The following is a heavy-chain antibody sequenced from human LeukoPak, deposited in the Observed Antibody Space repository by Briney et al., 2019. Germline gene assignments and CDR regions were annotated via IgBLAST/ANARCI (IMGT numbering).Heavy chain of an antibody. J-gene: IGHJ4*03. CDR3: ARGPTISETGYFDY. D-gene: IGHD1-1*01. CDR2: INHRGDT. V-gene: IGHV4-34*01. CDR1: GGSFSTYY. Sequence: SETLSLTCAVYGGSFSTYYWSWIRQSPGKGLEWIAEINHRGDTNYNPSVKSRITISVDTSKNQFSLKVSSLTAADTAVYYCARGPTISETGYFDYWGQGTLVTVSS.